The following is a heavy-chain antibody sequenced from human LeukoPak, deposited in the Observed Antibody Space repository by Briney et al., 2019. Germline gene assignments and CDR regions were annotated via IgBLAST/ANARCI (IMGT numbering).Heavy chain of an antibody. D-gene: IGHD6-19*01. CDR1: GFTFSGYA. V-gene: IGHV3-23*01. J-gene: IGHJ4*02. Sequence: GGSLRLSCAASGFTFSGYAMSWVRQAPGKGLEWVSAISGSGGSTYYADSVKGRFTISRDNSKNTLYLQMNSLRAEDTAVYYCAKWAPLKYSSGWYSFDYWGQGTLVTVSS. CDR3: AKWAPLKYSSGWYSFDY. CDR2: ISGSGGST.